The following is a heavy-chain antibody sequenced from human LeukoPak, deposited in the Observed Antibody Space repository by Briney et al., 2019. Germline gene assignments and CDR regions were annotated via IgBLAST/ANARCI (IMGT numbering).Heavy chain of an antibody. CDR1: GGSFSGYY. D-gene: IGHD6-13*01. CDR3: ARGGIAAAGTGAIVYYYYYYGMDV. Sequence: SETLSLTCAVYGGSFSGYYWSWIRQPPGKGLEWIGEINHSGSTNYNPSLKSRVTISVDTSKNQFSLKLSSVTAADTAVYYCARGGIAAAGTGAIVYYYYYYGMDVWGQGTTVTVSS. V-gene: IGHV4-34*01. J-gene: IGHJ6*02. CDR2: INHSGST.